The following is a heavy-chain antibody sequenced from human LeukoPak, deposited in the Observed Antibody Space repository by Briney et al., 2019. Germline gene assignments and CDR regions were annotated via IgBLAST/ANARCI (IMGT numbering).Heavy chain of an antibody. CDR3: VRDGGWNPFDN. J-gene: IGHJ4*02. V-gene: IGHV3-48*03. CDR1: GFTFSSYE. CDR2: ISRSGSTI. Sequence: GGSLRLSCAASGFTFSSYEMNWVRQAPGKGLEWVSYISRSGSTIYSADSVKGRFTISRDTAKNSLDLQMNSLRAEDTAVYYCVRDGGWNPFDNWGQGTLVTVSS. D-gene: IGHD6-19*01.